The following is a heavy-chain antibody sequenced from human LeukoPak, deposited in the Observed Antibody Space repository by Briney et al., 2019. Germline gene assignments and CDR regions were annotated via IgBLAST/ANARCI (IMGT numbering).Heavy chain of an antibody. J-gene: IGHJ4*02. CDR2: IYPGESDP. V-gene: IGHV5-51*06. CDR1: GYRFTSYW. CDR3: ARAYYDYVWRSYRHLDY. D-gene: IGHD3-16*02. Sequence: GEPLKISFKGSGYRFTSYWIGWVRQMPGKGLELMVIIYPGESDPRFSPSFQGQVTLSDDKSITTAYLQWSSLKDSDTAMYYCARAYYDYVWRSYRHLDYWGQGTLVTVSS.